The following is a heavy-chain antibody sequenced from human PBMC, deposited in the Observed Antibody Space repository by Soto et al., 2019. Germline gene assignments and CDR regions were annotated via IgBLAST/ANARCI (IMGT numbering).Heavy chain of an antibody. CDR1: GFTFADYA. CDR2: IRSKAKGGTP. J-gene: IGHJ4*02. Sequence: SLRLSCTASGFTFADYAMNWVRQAPGKGLEWVGFIRSKAKGGTPEYAASVEGRFTISRDDSKSIAYLQMNSLRTEETAVYYCTRSGIAMPTNYLDYWGRGTLVTVSS. D-gene: IGHD2-2*01. CDR3: TRSGIAMPTNYLDY. V-gene: IGHV3-49*04.